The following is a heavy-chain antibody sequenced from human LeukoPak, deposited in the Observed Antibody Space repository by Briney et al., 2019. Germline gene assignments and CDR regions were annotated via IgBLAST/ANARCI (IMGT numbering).Heavy chain of an antibody. CDR2: ISSSSSSYI. CDR3: ASSKEYYDFWSGLNPTNSAYYFDY. D-gene: IGHD3-3*01. J-gene: IGHJ4*02. CDR1: GFTFSSYS. V-gene: IGHV3-21*01. Sequence: PGGSLRLSCAASGFTFSSYSMNWVRQAPGKGLEWVSSISSSSSSYIYYADSVKGRFTISRDNAKNSLYLQMNSLRAEDTAVYYCASSKEYYDFWSGLNPTNSAYYFDYWGQGTLVTVSS.